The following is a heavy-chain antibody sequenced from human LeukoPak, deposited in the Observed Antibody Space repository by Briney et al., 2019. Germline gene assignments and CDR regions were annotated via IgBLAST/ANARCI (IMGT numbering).Heavy chain of an antibody. V-gene: IGHV3-30-3*01. Sequence: GRSLRLSCAASGFTFSSYAMHWVRQAPGKGLEWVAVISYDGSNKYYADSAKGRFTVSRDNAKNTVYLQMNNLRAEDTAVYYCVGTIAYRGSEYWGQGALVTVSS. CDR2: ISYDGSNK. D-gene: IGHD1-7*01. CDR3: VGTIAYRGSEY. CDR1: GFTFSSYA. J-gene: IGHJ4*02.